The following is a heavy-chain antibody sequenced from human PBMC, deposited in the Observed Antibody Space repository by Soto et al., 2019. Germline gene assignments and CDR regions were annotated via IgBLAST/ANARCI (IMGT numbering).Heavy chain of an antibody. V-gene: IGHV4-30-4*01. CDR2: IYYSGST. CDR1: GGSISSGDYY. D-gene: IGHD2-2*01. J-gene: IGHJ3*02. Sequence: SETLSLTCTVSGGSISSGDYYWSWIRQPPGKGLEWIGYIYYSGSTYCNPSLKSRATISVDTSKNQFSLKLSSVTAADTAVYYCAREFQYCISTSCYLDAFDIWGQGTMVTVSS. CDR3: AREFQYCISTSCYLDAFDI.